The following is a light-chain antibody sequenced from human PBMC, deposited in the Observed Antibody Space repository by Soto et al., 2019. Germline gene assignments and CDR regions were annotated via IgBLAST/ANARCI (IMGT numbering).Light chain of an antibody. Sequence: QSVLTQPPSASGSPGQSVTISCTGTSSDVGSYNYVSWYQQHPGKAPKFIIYEVTKRPSGVPDRFSGSKSGNTASLTVSGLQAEDEADYYCSSYAGNNNLIFGGGTKVTVL. CDR1: SSDVGSYNY. CDR2: EVT. V-gene: IGLV2-8*01. J-gene: IGLJ2*01. CDR3: SSYAGNNNLI.